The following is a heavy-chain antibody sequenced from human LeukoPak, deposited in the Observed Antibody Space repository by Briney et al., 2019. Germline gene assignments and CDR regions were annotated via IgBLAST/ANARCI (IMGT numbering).Heavy chain of an antibody. CDR2: INHSGST. J-gene: IGHJ3*02. CDR1: GGSFSGYY. Sequence: KPSDTLSLTCAVYGGSFSGYYWSWIRQPPGKGLEWIGEINHSGSTNYNPSLKGRVTISVGTSKNQFSLKLNSVTAADTAVYYCARGRKYYYGSGSYYTLDAFDIWGQGTMVTVSS. D-gene: IGHD3-10*01. V-gene: IGHV4-34*01. CDR3: ARGRKYYYGSGSYYTLDAFDI.